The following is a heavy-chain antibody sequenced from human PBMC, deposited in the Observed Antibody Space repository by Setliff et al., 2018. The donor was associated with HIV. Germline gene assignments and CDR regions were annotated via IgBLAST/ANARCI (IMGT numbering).Heavy chain of an antibody. CDR2: ISISGSSI. Sequence: GESLKISCAASGFTFSSYWMSWVRQAPGKGLEWVSYISISGSSISYTDSVKGRFTISRDNAKNSLYLQMNSLIAEDTAVYYCARDWSVGGGLRTKNDYWGQGALVTVSS. CDR3: ARDWSVGGGLRTKNDY. D-gene: IGHD3-16*01. J-gene: IGHJ4*02. CDR1: GFTFSSYW. V-gene: IGHV3-48*04.